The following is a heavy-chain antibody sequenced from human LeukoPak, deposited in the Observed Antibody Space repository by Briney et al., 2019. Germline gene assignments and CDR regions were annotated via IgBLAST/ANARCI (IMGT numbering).Heavy chain of an antibody. Sequence: PSETLSLTCTVSGGSISSYYWSWIRQPPGKGLEWVGYMYYSGSTNYNPSLKSRVTISVDTSKNQFSLKLSSVTAADTAVYYCARDWPMVRGGGAFDIWGQGTMVTVSS. CDR2: MYYSGST. CDR1: GGSISSYY. V-gene: IGHV4-59*01. J-gene: IGHJ3*02. D-gene: IGHD3-10*01. CDR3: ARDWPMVRGGGAFDI.